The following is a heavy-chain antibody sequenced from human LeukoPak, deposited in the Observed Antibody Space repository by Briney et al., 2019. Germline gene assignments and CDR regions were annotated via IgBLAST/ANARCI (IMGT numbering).Heavy chain of an antibody. CDR1: GFTFSSYG. J-gene: IGHJ6*02. V-gene: IGHV3-30*18. Sequence: GGSLRLSWAASGFTFSSYGMHWVRQAPGKGLEWVAVISCDGSNKYYADSVKGRFTISRDNSKNTLYLQMNSLRAEDTSVYYCAKQLPVRYVWYTYYYGMDVWGQGTTVTVSS. CDR2: ISCDGSNK. CDR3: AKQLPVRYVWYTYYYGMDV. D-gene: IGHD3-16*01.